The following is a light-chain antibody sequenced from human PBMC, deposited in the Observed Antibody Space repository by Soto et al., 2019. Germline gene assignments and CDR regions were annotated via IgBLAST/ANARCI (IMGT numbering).Light chain of an antibody. CDR3: QHYNSYSEA. J-gene: IGKJ1*01. CDR1: QTISSW. CDR2: KAS. V-gene: IGKV1-5*03. Sequence: DIQMTQSPSTLSGSVGDRVTITCRASQTISSWLAWYQQKPGKAPNLLIYKASTLKSGVPSRFSGIGSGTELTLTISSLQPDDCETYDGQHYNSYSEAFGQGTKVDIK.